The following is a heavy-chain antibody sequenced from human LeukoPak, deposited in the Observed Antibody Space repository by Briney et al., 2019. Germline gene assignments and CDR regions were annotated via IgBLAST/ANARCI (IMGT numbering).Heavy chain of an antibody. CDR2: ISAYNGNT. CDR1: GYTFNSYG. V-gene: IGHV1-18*01. Sequence: ASVKVSCKASGYTFNSYGISWVRQAPGQGLEWMGLISAYNGNTNYAQKLQGRVTMTTDTSTSTAYMELRSLRSDDTAVYYCARVGREQWLSGLGAFDIWGQGTMVTVSS. CDR3: ARVGREQWLSGLGAFDI. D-gene: IGHD6-19*01. J-gene: IGHJ3*02.